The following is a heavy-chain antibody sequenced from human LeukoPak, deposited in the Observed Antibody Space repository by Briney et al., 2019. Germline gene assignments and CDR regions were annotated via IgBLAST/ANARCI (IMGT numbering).Heavy chain of an antibody. V-gene: IGHV3-64*01. J-gene: IGHJ4*02. D-gene: IGHD4-17*01. Sequence: GGSLRLSCAASGLTFSSYAMYWVRRAPGKGLEYVSAITGSGGSTYYANSVKGRFTISRDNSKNTLYLQMGSLRAEDMAVYYCARVDYGDFVFDYWGQGTLVTVSS. CDR1: GLTFSSYA. CDR2: ITGSGGST. CDR3: ARVDYGDFVFDY.